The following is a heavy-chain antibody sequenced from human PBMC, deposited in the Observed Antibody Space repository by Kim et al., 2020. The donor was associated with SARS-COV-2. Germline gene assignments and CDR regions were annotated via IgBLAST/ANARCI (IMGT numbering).Heavy chain of an antibody. Sequence: SETLSLTCTVSGGSISPYYWNWIRRPPGGALEWIGCIYYTGSPNYNPSLKSRATMSLDTSKNQFSLRLTSVTAADTAFYYCARGRATTSPSPFDYWGQGSLVTVSS. CDR2: IYYTGSP. D-gene: IGHD2-2*01. V-gene: IGHV4-59*01. J-gene: IGHJ4*02. CDR1: GGSISPYY. CDR3: ARGRATTSPSPFDY.